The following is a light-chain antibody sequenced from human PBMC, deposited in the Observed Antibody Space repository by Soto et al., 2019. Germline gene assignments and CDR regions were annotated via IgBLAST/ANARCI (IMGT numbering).Light chain of an antibody. CDR3: QQLSSYPLT. J-gene: IGKJ4*01. CDR2: AAS. CDR1: QVISNY. Sequence: IQLTQSPSSLSASVGDRVSITCRSSQVISNYLAWYQQKPGKAPKLLIYAASTLHSGVPSRFSGSGSGTDFTLTIGSLQPEDFATYYCQQLSSYPLTFGGGTKVDIK. V-gene: IGKV1-9*01.